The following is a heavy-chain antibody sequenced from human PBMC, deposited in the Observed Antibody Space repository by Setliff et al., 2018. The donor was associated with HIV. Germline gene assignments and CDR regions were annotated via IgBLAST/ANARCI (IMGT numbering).Heavy chain of an antibody. V-gene: IGHV3-66*01. J-gene: IGHJ5*02. D-gene: IGHD1-26*01. CDR3: GRERGLVGATLS. CDR1: GFTVSSNY. CDR2: IYSGGST. Sequence: HPGGSLRLSCAASGFTVSSNYMSWVRQAPGKGLEWVSVIYSGGSTYYADSVKGRFTISRDNAKNSLYLEMNSLRAEDTAVYYCGRERGLVGATLSWGQGTLVTVSS.